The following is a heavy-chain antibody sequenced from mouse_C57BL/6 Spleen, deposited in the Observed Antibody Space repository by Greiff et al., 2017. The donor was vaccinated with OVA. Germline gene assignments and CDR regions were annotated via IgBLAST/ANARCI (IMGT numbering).Heavy chain of an antibody. J-gene: IGHJ2*01. Sequence: EVKLVESGGGLVKPGGSLKLSCAASGFTFSSYTMSWVRQTPEKRLEWVATISGGGGNTYYPDSVKGRFTISRDNAKNTLYLQMSSLRSEDTALYYCARHGGSFYYFDYWGQGTTLTVSS. CDR3: ARHGGSFYYFDY. CDR2: ISGGGGNT. V-gene: IGHV5-9*01. D-gene: IGHD1-2*01. CDR1: GFTFSSYT.